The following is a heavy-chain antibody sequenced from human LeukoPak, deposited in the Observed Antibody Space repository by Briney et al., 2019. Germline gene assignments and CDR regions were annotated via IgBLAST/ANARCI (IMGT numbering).Heavy chain of an antibody. CDR2: ISGSGGST. J-gene: IGHJ4*02. D-gene: IGHD5-24*01. Sequence: PGGSLRLSCAASGFTFSSYWMSWVRQAPGKGLEWVSAISGSGGSTYYADSVKGRFTISRDNSKNTLYLQMNSLRAEDTAVYYCAKASRDGYNLDFDYWGQGTLVTVSS. CDR1: GFTFSSYW. CDR3: AKASRDGYNLDFDY. V-gene: IGHV3-23*01.